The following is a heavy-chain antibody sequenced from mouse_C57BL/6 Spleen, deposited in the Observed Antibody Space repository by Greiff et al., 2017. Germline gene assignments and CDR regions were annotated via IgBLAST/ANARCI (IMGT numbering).Heavy chain of an antibody. J-gene: IGHJ4*01. CDR3: ARRDGDGSSYDYAMDY. CDR1: GYTFTSYW. D-gene: IGHD1-1*01. V-gene: IGHV1-52*01. CDR2: IDPSDSET. Sequence: QVQLQQPGAELVRPGSSVKLSCKASGYTFTSYWMHWVKQRPIQGLEWIGNIDPSDSETHYNQKFKDKATLTVDKSSSTAYMQLSSLTSEDSAVYYCARRDGDGSSYDYAMDYWGQGTSVTVSS.